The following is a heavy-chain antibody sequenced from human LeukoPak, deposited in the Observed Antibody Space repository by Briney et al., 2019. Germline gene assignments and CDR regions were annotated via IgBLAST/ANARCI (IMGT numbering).Heavy chain of an antibody. D-gene: IGHD3-22*01. CDR2: INHSGST. CDR1: GGSFSGYY. J-gene: IGHJ4*02. V-gene: IGHV4-34*01. Sequence: PSETLSLTCAVYGGSFSGYYWSWIRQPPGKGLEWIGEINHSGSTNYNPSLKSRVTISVDTSKNQFSLKLSSVTAADTAVYYCARERKNYYDSSGYYYDYWGQGTLVTVSS. CDR3: ARERKNYYDSSGYYYDY.